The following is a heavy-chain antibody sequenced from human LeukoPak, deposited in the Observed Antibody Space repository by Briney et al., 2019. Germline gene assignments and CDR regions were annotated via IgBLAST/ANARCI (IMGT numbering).Heavy chain of an antibody. CDR3: ATETIGRHYDS. V-gene: IGHV3-21*01. J-gene: IGHJ4*02. CDR1: GFTFSSCG. D-gene: IGHD1-14*01. Sequence: PGGSLRLSCAASGFTFSSCGFNWVRQAPGKGLEWVSSIGPTGTDRYYADSVRGRFTISRDNAKNSMYLQMDSLRDEDTAVDYCATETIGRHYDSWGQGTLLTVSS. CDR2: IGPTGTDR.